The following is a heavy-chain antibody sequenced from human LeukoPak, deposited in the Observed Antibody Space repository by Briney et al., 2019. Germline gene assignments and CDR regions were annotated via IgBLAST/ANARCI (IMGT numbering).Heavy chain of an antibody. CDR3: ARNYDSSGYYEDYYYYGMDV. V-gene: IGHV4-59*01. CDR2: IYYSGST. J-gene: IGHJ6*02. Sequence: SETLSLTCTVSGGSISSYYWSWIRQPPGKGLEWIGYIYYSGSTNYNPSLKSRVTISVDTSKNQFSLKLSSVTAADTAVYYCARNYDSSGYYEDYYYYGMDVWGQGTTVTVSS. D-gene: IGHD3-22*01. CDR1: GGSISSYY.